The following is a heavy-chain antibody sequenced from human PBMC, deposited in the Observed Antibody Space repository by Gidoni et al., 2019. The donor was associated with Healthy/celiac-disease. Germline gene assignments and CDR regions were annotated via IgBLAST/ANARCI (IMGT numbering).Heavy chain of an antibody. J-gene: IGHJ4*02. CDR2: ISSSGSTI. Sequence: QVQLVESGGGLVKPGGSLRLSCAASGSTFSEYYMRWIRQAPGKGLEWVSYISSSGSTIYYADSVKGLFTISRDNAKNSLYLQMNSLRAEDTAVDYCAREDYYDPTGRAIDYCGQGTLVTVSA. V-gene: IGHV3-11*01. D-gene: IGHD3-22*01. CDR3: AREDYYDPTGRAIDY. CDR1: GSTFSEYY.